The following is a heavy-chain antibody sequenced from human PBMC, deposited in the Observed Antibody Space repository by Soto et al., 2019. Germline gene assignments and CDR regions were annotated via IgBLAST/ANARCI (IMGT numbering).Heavy chain of an antibody. CDR2: IYHSGST. CDR1: GGSISSSNW. CDR3: ARAQAAAAGTRPFDY. V-gene: IGHV4-4*02. Sequence: QVQLQESGPGLVKPSGTLSLTCAVSGGSISSSNWWSWVRQPPGKGLEWIGEIYHSGSTNYNPSLKARVTITVDKSKNQFSLKLSSVTAADTAVYHCARAQAAAAGTRPFDYWGQGTLVTVSS. D-gene: IGHD6-13*01. J-gene: IGHJ4*02.